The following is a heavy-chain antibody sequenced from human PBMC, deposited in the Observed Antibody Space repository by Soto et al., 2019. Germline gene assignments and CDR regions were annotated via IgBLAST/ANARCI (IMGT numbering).Heavy chain of an antibody. Sequence: LRLSCASSGFTFSNYGMHWVRQAPGKGLEWVGVILFDGRGQNYADSVKGRFTISRDNAKNTLFLQMNSLRAEDTAVYFCARDLPEYSRSSAAFDIWGQGTMVTVSS. V-gene: IGHV3-33*05. D-gene: IGHD6-6*01. J-gene: IGHJ3*02. CDR1: GFTFSNYG. CDR2: ILFDGRGQ. CDR3: ARDLPEYSRSSAAFDI.